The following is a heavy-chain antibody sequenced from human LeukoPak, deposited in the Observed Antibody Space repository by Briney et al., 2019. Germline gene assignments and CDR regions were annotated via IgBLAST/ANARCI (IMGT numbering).Heavy chain of an antibody. Sequence: GASVKVSCKVSGYTLTELSMHWVRQAPGQGLEWMGWMNPNSGNTGYAQKFQGRVTMTRNTSISTAYMELSSLRSEDTAVYYCARVRQWLDYYYYGMDVWGQGTTVTVSS. CDR3: ARVRQWLDYYYYGMDV. D-gene: IGHD6-19*01. V-gene: IGHV1-8*01. CDR2: MNPNSGNT. CDR1: GYTLTELS. J-gene: IGHJ6*02.